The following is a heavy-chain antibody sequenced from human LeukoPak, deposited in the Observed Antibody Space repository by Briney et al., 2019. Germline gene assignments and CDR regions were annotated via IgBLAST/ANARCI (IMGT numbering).Heavy chain of an antibody. V-gene: IGHV4-38-2*02. CDR1: GYSISSGYY. J-gene: IGHJ4*02. CDR3: ARLGYSSISPLD. Sequence: PSETLSLTCTVSGYSISSGYYWGWIRQPPGKGLEWIGSIYHSGSTYYNPSLKSRVTISVDTSKNQFSLKLSSVTAADTAVYYCARLGYSSISPLDWGQGTLVTVSS. CDR2: IYHSGST. D-gene: IGHD6-13*01.